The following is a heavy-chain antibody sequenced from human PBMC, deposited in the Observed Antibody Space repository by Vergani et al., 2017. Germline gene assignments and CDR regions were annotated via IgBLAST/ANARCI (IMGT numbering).Heavy chain of an antibody. CDR3: ARDPAAGNLIF. D-gene: IGHD1-7*01. V-gene: IGHV1-18*01. Sequence: VQLVQSGPEVKKPGASVKVSCKASGYTFTSCGINWVRQAPGQGLEWMGWISGYNGKTQYAQKFQGRVTITTDTSTDTAYMELNSLTSDDTAMYFCARDPAAGNLIFWGQGALVTVSS. CDR2: ISGYNGKT. J-gene: IGHJ4*02. CDR1: GYTFTSCG.